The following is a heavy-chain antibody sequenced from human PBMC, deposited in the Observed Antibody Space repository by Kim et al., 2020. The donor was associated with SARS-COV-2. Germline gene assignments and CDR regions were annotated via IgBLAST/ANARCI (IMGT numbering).Heavy chain of an antibody. J-gene: IGHJ5*02. CDR3: ARVALGSSSWYWFDP. V-gene: IGHV3-11*05. D-gene: IGHD6-13*01. Sequence: ADSVEGRFTISRDNAKNSLYLQMNSLRAEDTAVYYCARVALGSSSWYWFDPWGQGTLVTVSS.